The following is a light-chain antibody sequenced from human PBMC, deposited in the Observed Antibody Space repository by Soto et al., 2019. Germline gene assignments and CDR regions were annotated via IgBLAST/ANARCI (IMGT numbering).Light chain of an antibody. V-gene: IGLV2-8*01. CDR2: EVT. J-gene: IGLJ3*02. CDR3: SSFASSNTWV. CDR1: SSDVGAYNY. Sequence: QSALTQPPSASGSPGQSVTLSCTGTSSDVGAYNYVSWYQQHAGKAPKLVIYEVTKRPSGVPDRFSGSKSANTASLTVSGLQDEDEADYYCSSFASSNTWVFGGGTKLTVL.